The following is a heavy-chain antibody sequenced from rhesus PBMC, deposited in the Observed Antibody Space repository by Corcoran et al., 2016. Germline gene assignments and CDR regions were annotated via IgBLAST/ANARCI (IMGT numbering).Heavy chain of an antibody. CDR1: GYSISSGSY. J-gene: IGHJ4*01. CDR2: IYGSGGSN. CDR3: ARVDAAIRGFDY. D-gene: IGHD2-2*01. V-gene: IGHV4S14*01. Sequence: QVQLQESGPGLVKPSETLSLTCAVSGYSISSGSYWNWIRQPPGKGLEWIGGIYGSGGSNYLNPSLKSRVTLSVDTSKNQFSLKLSSVTAADTAVYYCARVDAAIRGFDYWGQGVLVTVSS.